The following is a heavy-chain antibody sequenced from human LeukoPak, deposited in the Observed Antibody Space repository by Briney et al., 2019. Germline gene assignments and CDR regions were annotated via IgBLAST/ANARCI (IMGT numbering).Heavy chain of an antibody. CDR3: ARETDHYGSGTYFIDF. D-gene: IGHD3-10*01. CDR1: GFTFSSYA. V-gene: IGHV3-21*01. J-gene: IGHJ4*02. CDR2: ISSSSSYI. Sequence: GGSLRLSCAASGFTFSSYAMSWVRQAPGKGLEWVSSISSSSSYIYYADSVKGRFTISRDNAKNSLYLQMNSLRAEDTAVYYCARETDHYGSGTYFIDFWGQGTLVTVSS.